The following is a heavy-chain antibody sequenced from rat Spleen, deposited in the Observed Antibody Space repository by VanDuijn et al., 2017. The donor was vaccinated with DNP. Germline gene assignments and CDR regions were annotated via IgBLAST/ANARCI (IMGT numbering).Heavy chain of an antibody. CDR1: GFIFSDYY. D-gene: IGHD1-12*01. CDR3: ARHRTIMPYYYAMDA. CDR2: ISSNGGTP. V-gene: IGHV5-7*01. Sequence: EVQLVESDGGLVQPGRSLKLSCAASGFIFSDYYMAWVRQAPAKGLEWVATISSNGGTPYYRDSVKGRFTISRDNAQSTLYLQMDSLRSEDTATYYCARHRTIMPYYYAMDAWGQGASVTVSS. J-gene: IGHJ4*01.